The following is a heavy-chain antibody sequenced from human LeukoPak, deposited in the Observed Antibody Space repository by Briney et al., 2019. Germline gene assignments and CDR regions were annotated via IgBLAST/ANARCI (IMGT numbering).Heavy chain of an antibody. D-gene: IGHD3-10*01. CDR1: GGSISSYY. Sequence: SETLSLTCTVSGGSISSYYWSWIRQPPGKGLEWIGYIYYSGSTNYNPSLKSRVTISVDTSKNQFSLKLSSVTAADTAVYYCARCYGSGPHYMDVWGKGTTVTISS. CDR2: IYYSGST. V-gene: IGHV4-59*01. J-gene: IGHJ6*03. CDR3: ARCYGSGPHYMDV.